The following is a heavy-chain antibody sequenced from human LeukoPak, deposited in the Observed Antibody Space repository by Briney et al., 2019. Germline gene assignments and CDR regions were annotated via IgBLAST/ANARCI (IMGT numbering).Heavy chain of an antibody. D-gene: IGHD3-10*01. CDR2: ISGSGDST. J-gene: IGHJ4*02. CDR3: ARVIMVWGVIITFDY. Sequence: PGGSLRLSCAASGFTFSSYVMSWVRQAPGEGLEWVSAISGSGDSTYYADSVKGRFTISRDNSKNTLYLQMNSLRAEDTAVYYCARVIMVWGVIITFDYWGQGTLVTVSS. CDR1: GFTFSSYV. V-gene: IGHV3-23*01.